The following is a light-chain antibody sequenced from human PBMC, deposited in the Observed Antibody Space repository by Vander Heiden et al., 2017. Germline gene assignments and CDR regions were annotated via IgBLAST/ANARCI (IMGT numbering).Light chain of an antibody. CDR3: AAWDDSLNGPV. CDR1: SSNIGNNA. V-gene: IGLV1-36*01. Sequence: FVLPPPAPVSEAPRQRVTISCSGSSSNIGNNAVNWYQQLPGKAPKLLIYYDDLLPSGVSDRFSGSKSGTSASLAISGLQSEDEADYYCAAWDDSLNGPVFGGGTKLTVL. CDR2: YDD. J-gene: IGLJ2*01.